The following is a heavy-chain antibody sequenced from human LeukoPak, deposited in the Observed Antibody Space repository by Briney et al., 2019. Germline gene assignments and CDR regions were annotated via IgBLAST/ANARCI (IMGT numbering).Heavy chain of an antibody. J-gene: IGHJ2*01. V-gene: IGHV5-51*01. CDR1: GYSFTSYW. CDR3: ARPRSVEIDWYFDL. Sequence: GESLKISCKGSGYSFTSYWIGWVRQMPGKGLEWMGIIHPGDSDTRYSPSFQGQVTISADKSISTAYLQWSSLKASDTAMYHCARPRSVEIDWYFDLWGRGTLVTVSS. D-gene: IGHD5-24*01. CDR2: IHPGDSDT.